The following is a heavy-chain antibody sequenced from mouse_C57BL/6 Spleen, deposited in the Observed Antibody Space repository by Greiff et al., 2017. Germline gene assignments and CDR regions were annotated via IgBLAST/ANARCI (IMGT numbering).Heavy chain of an antibody. D-gene: IGHD1-1*01. J-gene: IGHJ4*01. CDR3: ASCDYGSFYAMDY. CDR1: GFTFTAYY. Sequence: VQLKESGGGLVQPGGSLSLSCAASGFTFTAYYMSWVRQPPGKALEWLGFIRNKANGYTTEYSASVKGRFTISRDNSQSILYLQMNALRAEDSATYYCASCDYGSFYAMDYWGQGTSVTVSS. CDR2: IRNKANGYTT. V-gene: IGHV7-3*01.